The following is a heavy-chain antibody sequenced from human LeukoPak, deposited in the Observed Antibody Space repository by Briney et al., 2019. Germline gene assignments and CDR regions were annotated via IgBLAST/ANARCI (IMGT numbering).Heavy chain of an antibody. CDR2: IYYSGST. CDR1: GGSISSSSYY. J-gene: IGHJ3*02. D-gene: IGHD2-2*01. CDR3: AKGGYCSSTSCYRDDAFDI. V-gene: IGHV4-39*01. Sequence: PSETLSLTCTVSGGSISSSSYYWGWIRQPPGKGLEWIGSIYYSGSTYYNPSLKSRVTISVDTSKNQFSLKLSSVTAADTAVYYCAKGGYCSSTSCYRDDAFDIWGQGTMVTVSS.